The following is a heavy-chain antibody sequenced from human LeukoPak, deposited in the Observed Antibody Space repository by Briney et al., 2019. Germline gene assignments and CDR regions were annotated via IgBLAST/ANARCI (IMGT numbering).Heavy chain of an antibody. D-gene: IGHD3-3*01. CDR1: GFTFSSHG. Sequence: QPGRSLRLSCAASGFTFSSHGMHWVRQAPGKGLEWVAVIWYDGTKKYYADSVKGRFTISRDNSKNTLYLQMNSLRAEDTAVYYCARVYPDVDFWGGYYLLDYWGQGTLVTVSS. CDR3: ARVYPDVDFWGGYYLLDY. J-gene: IGHJ4*02. CDR2: IWYDGTKK. V-gene: IGHV3-33*01.